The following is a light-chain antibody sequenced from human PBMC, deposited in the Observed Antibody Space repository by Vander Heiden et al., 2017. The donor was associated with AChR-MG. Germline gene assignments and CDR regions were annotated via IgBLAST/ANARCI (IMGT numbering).Light chain of an antibody. CDR1: SSDVGSYKS. J-gene: IGLJ1*01. Sequence: QSALTQPPSASGAPGQSVTISCTGTSSDVGSYKSVSRYQQRPGTVPQILIYAVTKRPSGVSDRFSGSMSGNTASLTVSGLQADDEADYYCSSYAGTNHVFGTGTKVTVL. CDR3: SSYAGTNHV. CDR2: AVT. V-gene: IGLV2-8*01.